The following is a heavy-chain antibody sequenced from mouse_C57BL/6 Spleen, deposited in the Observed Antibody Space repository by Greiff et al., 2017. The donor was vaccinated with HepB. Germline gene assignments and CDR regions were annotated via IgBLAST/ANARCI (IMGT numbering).Heavy chain of an antibody. CDR2: ISDGGSYT. D-gene: IGHD4-1*01. CDR1: GFTFSSYA. CDR3: ARDRTGTPSFDY. J-gene: IGHJ2*01. V-gene: IGHV5-4*01. Sequence: EVKLEESGGGLVKPGGSLKLSCAASGFTFSSYAMSWVRQTPEKRLEWVATISDGGSYTYYPDNVKGRFTISRDNAKNNLYLQMSHLKSEDTAMYYCARDRTGTPSFDYWGQGTTLTVSS.